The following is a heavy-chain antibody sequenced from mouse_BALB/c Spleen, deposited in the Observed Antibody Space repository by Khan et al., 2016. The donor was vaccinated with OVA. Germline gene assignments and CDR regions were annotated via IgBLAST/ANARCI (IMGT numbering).Heavy chain of an antibody. Sequence: EVQLQQSGPELVRPGASVKISCKASGYSFTGYFMNWVMQSHGKSLEWIGRINPHIGETFYNQRFKDKATLPVDESSSTAHMELRSLASEESAVYYCTRIYRSDFDYWGQGTTLTVSS. CDR3: TRIYRSDFDY. V-gene: IGHV1-20*02. D-gene: IGHD1-1*01. J-gene: IGHJ2*01. CDR1: GYSFTGYF. CDR2: INPHIGET.